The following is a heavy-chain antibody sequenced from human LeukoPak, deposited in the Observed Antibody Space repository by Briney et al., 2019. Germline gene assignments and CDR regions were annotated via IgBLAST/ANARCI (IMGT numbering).Heavy chain of an antibody. D-gene: IGHD2-8*01. CDR1: GGSISTSF. J-gene: IGHJ2*01. V-gene: IGHV4-59*12. CDR3: ARVMYADYPTQYWYFDV. Sequence: PSETLSLTCTVSGGSISTSFWSWIRQPPGMGLEWIGDIYYSGSTNYNPSLKSRVTMSVDTSKNQLSLKLSSVTAADSAVYYCARVMYADYPTQYWYFDVRGRGTLVTVSS. CDR2: IYYSGST.